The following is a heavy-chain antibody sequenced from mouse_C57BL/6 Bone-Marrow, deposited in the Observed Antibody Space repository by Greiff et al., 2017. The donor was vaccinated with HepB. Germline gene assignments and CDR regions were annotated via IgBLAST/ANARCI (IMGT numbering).Heavy chain of an antibody. Sequence: DVMLVESGGGLVKPGGSLKLSCAASGFTFSSYAMSWVRQTPEKRLEWVATISDGGSYTYYPENVKGRFTISRDNAKNNLYLQMSHLKSEDTAMYYCARDWGGDYWGQGTTLTVSS. CDR1: GFTFSSYA. CDR3: ARDWGGDY. V-gene: IGHV5-4*01. J-gene: IGHJ2*01. CDR2: ISDGGSYT.